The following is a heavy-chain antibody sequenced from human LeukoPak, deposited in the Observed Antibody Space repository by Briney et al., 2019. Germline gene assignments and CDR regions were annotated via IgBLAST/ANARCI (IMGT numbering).Heavy chain of an antibody. CDR2: IKQDGSEK. V-gene: IGHV3-7*01. Sequence: GGSLRLSCAASGFTFSSYWMSWVRQAPGKGLERVANIKQDGSEKYYVDSVKGRFTISRDNAKNSLYLQMNSLRAEDTAVYYCARSDSSGWYGFVDYWGQGTLVTVSS. J-gene: IGHJ4*02. D-gene: IGHD6-19*01. CDR3: ARSDSSGWYGFVDY. CDR1: GFTFSSYW.